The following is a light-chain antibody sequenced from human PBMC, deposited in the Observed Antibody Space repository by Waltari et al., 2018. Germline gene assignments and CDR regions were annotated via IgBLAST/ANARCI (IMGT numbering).Light chain of an antibody. CDR2: DVN. CDR3: CSYAGTSTSWV. CDR1: SSDIGGYGY. Sequence: QSALTQPRSVSGFPGQSVTVSCTGTSSDIGGYGYVSWYQQHPGEAPKLMIFDVNKRPSGVPDRFSGSKSGNTASLTISGLQADDEAAYFCCSYAGTSTSWVFGGGTKLTVL. J-gene: IGLJ3*02. V-gene: IGLV2-11*01.